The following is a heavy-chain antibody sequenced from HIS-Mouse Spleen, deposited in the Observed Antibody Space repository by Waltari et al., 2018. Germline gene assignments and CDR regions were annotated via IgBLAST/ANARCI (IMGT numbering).Heavy chain of an antibody. CDR2: IEWDDDK. J-gene: IGHJ4*02. CDR1: GFSLSTSAMC. V-gene: IGHV2-70*15. D-gene: IGHD6-19*01. Sequence: QVTLRESGPALVKPTQTLTLTCTFSGFSLSTSAMCVSGIRQHPGKALEWLARIEWDDDKYYSTSLKTRLTISKDTSKNQVVLTMTNMDPVDTATYYCARIAEGYSSGWYAFDYWGQGTLVTVSS. CDR3: ARIAEGYSSGWYAFDY.